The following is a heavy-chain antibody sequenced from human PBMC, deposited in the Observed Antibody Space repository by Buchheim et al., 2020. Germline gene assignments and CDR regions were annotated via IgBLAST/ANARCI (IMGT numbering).Heavy chain of an antibody. CDR3: AKPPVLRFLEWDDWYFDL. CDR1: GFTFSSYA. CDR2: ISGSGGST. V-gene: IGHV3-23*01. J-gene: IGHJ2*01. Sequence: EVQLLESGGGLVQPGGSLRLSCAASGFTFSSYAMRWVRQAPGKGLEWVSAISGSGGSTYYADSVKGRFTISRDNSKNTLYLQMNSHRDENTAVYYCAKPPVLRFLEWDDWYFDLWGRGTL. D-gene: IGHD3-3*01.